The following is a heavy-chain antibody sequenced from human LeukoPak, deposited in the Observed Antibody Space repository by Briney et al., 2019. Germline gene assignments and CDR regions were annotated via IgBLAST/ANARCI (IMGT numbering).Heavy chain of an antibody. CDR1: GGSISSYY. CDR2: IYYSGTT. CDR3: ASVIYSYGFY. D-gene: IGHD5-18*01. Sequence: SETLSLTCTVSGGSISSYYWSWIRQPPGKGLEWIGYIYYSGTTNYNPSLKSRVTISVDTSKNQFSLKLSSVTAADTAVYYCASVIYSYGFYWGQGTLVTVSS. J-gene: IGHJ4*02. V-gene: IGHV4-59*01.